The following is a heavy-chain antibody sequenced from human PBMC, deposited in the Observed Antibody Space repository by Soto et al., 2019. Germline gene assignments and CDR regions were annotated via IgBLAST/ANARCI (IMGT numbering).Heavy chain of an antibody. Sequence: ASVKVSCKASGYTFTSYGISWVRQAPGQGLEWMGWINPNSGGTNYAQKFQGWVTMTRDTSISTAYMELSRLSSDDTAVYYCASFIAVDGMDVWGQGTTVTVSS. J-gene: IGHJ6*02. D-gene: IGHD6-19*01. CDR3: ASFIAVDGMDV. CDR2: INPNSGGT. CDR1: GYTFTSYG. V-gene: IGHV1-2*04.